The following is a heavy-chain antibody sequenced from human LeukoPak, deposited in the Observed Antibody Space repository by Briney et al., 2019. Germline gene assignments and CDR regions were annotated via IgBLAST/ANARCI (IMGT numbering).Heavy chain of an antibody. CDR2: ISYDGSNK. CDR3: ARDRSRVDIVATIY. J-gene: IGHJ4*02. Sequence: PGGSLRLSCAASGFTFSSYAMHWVRQAPGKGLEWVAVISYDGSNKYYADSVKGRFTISRDNSKNTLYLQMNSLRAEDTAVYYCARDRSRVDIVATIYWGQGTLVTVSS. D-gene: IGHD5-12*01. V-gene: IGHV3-30*04. CDR1: GFTFSSYA.